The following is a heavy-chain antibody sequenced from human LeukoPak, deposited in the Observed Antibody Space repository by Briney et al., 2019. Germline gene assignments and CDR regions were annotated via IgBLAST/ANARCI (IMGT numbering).Heavy chain of an antibody. CDR3: ARQGVGANFDY. CDR2: ISDSGGNS. V-gene: IGHV3-23*01. J-gene: IGHJ4*02. CDR1: GFSFSSYA. Sequence: GGSLRLSCAASGFSFSSYAMIWVRQAPGKGLEWVSSISDSGGNSFYIDSVKGRFTISRDNSKNTLYLQMNSLRAEDTAVYYCARQGVGANFDYWGQGTLVTVSS. D-gene: IGHD1-26*01.